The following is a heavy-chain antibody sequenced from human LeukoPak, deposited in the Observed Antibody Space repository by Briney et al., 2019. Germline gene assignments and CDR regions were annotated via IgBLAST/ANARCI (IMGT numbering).Heavy chain of an antibody. CDR2: IYYSGRT. CDR1: GGPFSGYY. J-gene: IGHJ4*02. V-gene: IGHV4-59*01. D-gene: IGHD6-13*01. Sequence: SQTLSLTCDVYGGPFSGYYWSWIRQPPGKGLGWVGYIYYSGRTNYNPSLKSRATISVNTPKNQSTLKLSSVTAADTAVYYCARLKTAAGIFDYWGRGTLVTVSS. CDR3: ARLKTAAGIFDY.